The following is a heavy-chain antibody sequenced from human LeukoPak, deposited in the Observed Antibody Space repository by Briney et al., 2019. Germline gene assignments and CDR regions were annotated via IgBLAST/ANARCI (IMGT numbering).Heavy chain of an antibody. CDR2: IDPSDSYT. D-gene: IGHD4-17*01. Sequence: GASLKISCKGSGYSFTSYWITWVRQMPGKGLEWMGTIDPSDSYTNYSPSFQGHVTISADRSISTAYLQWSSLKASDTAMYYCAIPYGDYPDYWGQGTLVTVSS. CDR1: GYSFTSYW. V-gene: IGHV5-10-1*01. J-gene: IGHJ4*02. CDR3: AIPYGDYPDY.